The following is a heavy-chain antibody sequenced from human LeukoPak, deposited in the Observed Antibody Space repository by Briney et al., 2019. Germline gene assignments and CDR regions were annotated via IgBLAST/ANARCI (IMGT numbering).Heavy chain of an antibody. CDR2: ISTNSDIR. CDR1: GYTFTNYG. CDR3: ARDWGAMNNCFDP. Sequence: PLASVTVSCKASGYTFTNYGISWVRQAPGQGLEWMGWISTNSDIRTYAQTLQGRFTMTTDTATTTAYMELNNLTFDDTAVYYCARDWGAMNNCFDPWGQGTPVTVSS. V-gene: IGHV1-18*01. D-gene: IGHD3-16*01. J-gene: IGHJ5*02.